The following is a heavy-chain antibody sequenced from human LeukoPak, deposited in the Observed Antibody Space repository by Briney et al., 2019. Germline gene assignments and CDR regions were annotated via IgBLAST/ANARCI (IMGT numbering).Heavy chain of an antibody. CDR2: IRYDGSNK. D-gene: IGHD1-26*01. V-gene: IGHV3-30*02. CDR1: GFTFSSYG. J-gene: IGHJ3*02. Sequence: QPGGSLRLSCAASGFTFSSYGMHWVRQAPGKGLEWVAFIRYDGSNKYYADSVKGRFTISRDNSKNTLYLQMNSLRAEDTAVYYCAKGRWELLTDAFDIWGQGTMVTVSS. CDR3: AKGRWELLTDAFDI.